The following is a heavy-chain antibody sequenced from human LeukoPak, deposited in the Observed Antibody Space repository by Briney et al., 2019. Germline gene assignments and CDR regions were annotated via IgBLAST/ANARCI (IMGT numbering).Heavy chain of an antibody. CDR1: GYSFTSYW. D-gene: IGHD3-3*01. J-gene: IGHJ4*02. CDR2: IYPGDSDI. V-gene: IGHV5-51*01. CDR3: TRRIDFWSGYYNGAFDY. Sequence: PGESLKISCKGSGYSFTSYWIGWVRQMPGKGLEWMGIIYPGDSDIRYSPSFQGQVTISADKSISTAYLQWCSLKASDTAMYYCTRRIDFWSGYYNGAFDYWGQGTLVTVSS.